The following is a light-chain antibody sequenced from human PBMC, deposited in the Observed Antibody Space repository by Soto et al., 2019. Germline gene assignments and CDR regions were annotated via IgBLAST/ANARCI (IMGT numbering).Light chain of an antibody. V-gene: IGKV3-20*01. CDR2: GAS. CDR1: QSISGTF. CDR3: QQYDSGWT. J-gene: IGKJ1*01. Sequence: EIVLTQSPGTLSLSPGERATLSCRASQSISGTFLAWYQHKPGQAPRVLIYGASRRATGIPDRFSGSGSGPDFTLTISRLEPEDFALYYCQQYDSGWTFGQGTKVE.